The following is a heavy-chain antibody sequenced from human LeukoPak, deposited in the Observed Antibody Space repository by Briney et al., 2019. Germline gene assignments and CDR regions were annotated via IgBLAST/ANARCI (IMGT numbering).Heavy chain of an antibody. CDR2: INPNSGGT. CDR3: AREELRGAFDI. D-gene: IGHD1-26*01. V-gene: IGHV1-2*02. CDR1: GYTFTGYY. Sequence: ASVKVSCKASGYTFTGYYMHWVRQAPGQGLEWMGWINPNSGGTNYAQKFQGRVTMTRDTSISTAYMELRSLRSDDTAVYYCAREELRGAFDIWGQGTMVTVSS. J-gene: IGHJ3*02.